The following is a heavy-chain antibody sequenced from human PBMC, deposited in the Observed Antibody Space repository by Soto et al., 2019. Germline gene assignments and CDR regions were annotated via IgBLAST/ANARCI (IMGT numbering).Heavy chain of an antibody. V-gene: IGHV3-48*03. CDR1: GFTFSSYE. J-gene: IGHJ4*02. CDR3: ASPSIFGVVIIHY. CDR2: ISSSGSTI. Sequence: PGGSLRLSCAASGFTFSSYEMNWVRQAPGKGLEWVSYISSSGSTIYYADSVKGRFTISRDNAKNSLYLQMNSLRAEDTAVYYCASPSIFGVVIIHYWGQGTLVTVSS. D-gene: IGHD3-3*01.